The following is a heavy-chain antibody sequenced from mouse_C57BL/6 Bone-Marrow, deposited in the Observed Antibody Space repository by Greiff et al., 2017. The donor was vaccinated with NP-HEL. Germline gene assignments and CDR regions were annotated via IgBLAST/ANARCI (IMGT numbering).Heavy chain of an antibody. Sequence: QVQLQQPGAELVMPGASVKLSCKASGYTFTSYWMHWVKQRPGQGLEWIGEIDPSDSYTNYNQKFKGKSTLTVDKSSSTAYMQLSSLTSEDSAVYYCARELLYYGSSPYWYFDVWGTGTTVTVSS. J-gene: IGHJ1*03. D-gene: IGHD1-1*01. CDR3: ARELLYYGSSPYWYFDV. V-gene: IGHV1-69*01. CDR1: GYTFTSYW. CDR2: IDPSDSYT.